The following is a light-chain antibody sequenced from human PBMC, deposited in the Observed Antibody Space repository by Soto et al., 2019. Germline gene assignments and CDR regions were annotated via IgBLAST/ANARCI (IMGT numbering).Light chain of an antibody. CDR2: GTS. V-gene: IGLV7-43*01. J-gene: IGLJ1*01. CDR3: LLYYGGAHV. CDR1: TGAVTSDYS. Sequence: QTVVTQEPSLTVTPGGTVTLTCSSSTGAVTSDYSPNWIQQKPGQAPRTLIFGTSNKHSWTPARFSGSLLGGKPALTLSGALPEDEPEYYCLLYYGGAHVFRTGTKVTVL.